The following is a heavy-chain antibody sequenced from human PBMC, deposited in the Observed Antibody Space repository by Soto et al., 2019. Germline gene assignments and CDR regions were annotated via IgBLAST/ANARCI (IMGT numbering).Heavy chain of an antibody. Sequence: NPSETLSLTCTVSGASITGTSYWSWIRQPAGKGLEWIGRFSLSGTTNYNPSLRSRVTMSADVSKNQFSLRLTSVTAADTALYYCARGMTPPGAPAWYYFDSWGQGTLVTSPQ. D-gene: IGHD2-8*02. CDR3: ARGMTPPGAPAWYYFDS. V-gene: IGHV4-4*07. CDR2: FSLSGTT. J-gene: IGHJ4*02. CDR1: GASITGTSY.